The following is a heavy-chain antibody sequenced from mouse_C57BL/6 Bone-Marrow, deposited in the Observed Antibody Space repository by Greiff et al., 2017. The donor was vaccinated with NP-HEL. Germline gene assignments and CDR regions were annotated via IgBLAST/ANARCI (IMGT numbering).Heavy chain of an antibody. CDR3: ARGGTYYGSSVDY. J-gene: IGHJ2*01. D-gene: IGHD1-1*01. Sequence: VQLQQPGAELVRPGSSVKLSCKASGYTFTSYWMDWVKQRPGQGLEWIGNIYPSDSETHYNQKFKDKATLTVDKSSSTAYMQLSSLTSEDSAVYYGARGGTYYGSSVDYWGQGTTLTVSS. CDR1: GYTFTSYW. V-gene: IGHV1-61*01. CDR2: IYPSDSET.